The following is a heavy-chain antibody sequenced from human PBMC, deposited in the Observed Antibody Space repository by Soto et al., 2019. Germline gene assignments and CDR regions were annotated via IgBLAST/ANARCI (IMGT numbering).Heavy chain of an antibody. CDR3: ARDKYGDYVQDY. D-gene: IGHD4-17*01. CDR1: GFTFITYS. Sequence: EVQVVESGGGLVKSGGSLTLSCATSGFTFITYSMNWIRQVPGKGLEWVSSISGSGAYTYYADSVKGRFTISRDNAQNSLHLQMNSLKAEDTAVYYCARDKYGDYVQDYWGRGTLVTVSS. J-gene: IGHJ4*02. V-gene: IGHV3-21*01. CDR2: ISGSGAYT.